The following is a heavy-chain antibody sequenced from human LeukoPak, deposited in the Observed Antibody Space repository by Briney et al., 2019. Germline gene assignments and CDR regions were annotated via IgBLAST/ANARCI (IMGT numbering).Heavy chain of an antibody. V-gene: IGHV3-30*18. CDR3: AKTYGSGSYMDY. CDR2: ISYDGSNK. J-gene: IGHJ4*02. CDR1: GFTFSSYG. D-gene: IGHD3-10*01. Sequence: GGSLRLSCAASGFTFSSYGMHWVRQAPGKGLEWVAVISYDGSNKYYADSVKGRFTISRDNSKNTLYLQMNSLRAEDTAVYYCAKTYGSGSYMDYWGQGTLVTVSS.